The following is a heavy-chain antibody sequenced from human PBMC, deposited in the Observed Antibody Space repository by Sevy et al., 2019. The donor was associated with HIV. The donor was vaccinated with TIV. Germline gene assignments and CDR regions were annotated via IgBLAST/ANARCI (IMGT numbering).Heavy chain of an antibody. Sequence: GGSLRLSCAASGFTFSSYAMSWVRQAPGKGLEWVSGISGSGGSTYYADSVKGRFTISRDNSKNTLYLQMNSLRAEDTAVYNCAKDRSGSYYANFDYWGQGTLVTVSS. D-gene: IGHD1-26*01. J-gene: IGHJ4*02. CDR1: GFTFSSYA. CDR2: ISGSGGST. CDR3: AKDRSGSYYANFDY. V-gene: IGHV3-23*01.